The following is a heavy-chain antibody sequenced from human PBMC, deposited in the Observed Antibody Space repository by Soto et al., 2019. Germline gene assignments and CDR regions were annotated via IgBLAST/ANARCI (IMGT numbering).Heavy chain of an antibody. D-gene: IGHD6-19*01. V-gene: IGHV4-61*01. CDR1: GGSVSSGSYY. CDR3: ARDRLAGGDAFDI. Sequence: SETLSLTCTVSGGSVSSGSYYWSWIRQPPGKGLEWIGYIYYSGSTNYNPSLKSRATISVDTSKNQFSLKLSSVTAADTAVYYCARDRLAGGDAFDIWGQGTMVTVSS. CDR2: IYYSGST. J-gene: IGHJ3*02.